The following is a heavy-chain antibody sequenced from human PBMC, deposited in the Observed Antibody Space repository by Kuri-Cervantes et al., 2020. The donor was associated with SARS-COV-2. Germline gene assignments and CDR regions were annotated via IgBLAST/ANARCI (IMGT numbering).Heavy chain of an antibody. CDR2: INHSGST. V-gene: IGHV4-34*01. Sequence: SETLSLTCAVYGGSFSGYYWSWIRQPPGKGLEWIGEINHSGSTNYNPSLKSRVTISVDTSKNQFSLKLSSVTAADTAVYYCARGSKWQLVRYNVAFDLWGQGTLVTVSS. CDR3: ARGSKWQLVRYNVAFDL. CDR1: GGSFSGYY. J-gene: IGHJ3*01. D-gene: IGHD6-6*01.